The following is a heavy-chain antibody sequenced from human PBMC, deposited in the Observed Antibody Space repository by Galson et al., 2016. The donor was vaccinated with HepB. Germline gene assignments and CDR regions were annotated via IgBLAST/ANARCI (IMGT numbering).Heavy chain of an antibody. CDR1: GGTFSSYP. V-gene: IGHV1-69*06. Sequence: SVKVSCKASGGTFSSYPISWVRQAPGQGLKWMGGIIPIFGTANYAQKFQGRVTITADKSTSTAYMELTSLRSEDTAVYYCALRGPTTVTTYAYYYYGMDVWGQGTTVTVSS. CDR2: IIPIFGTA. D-gene: IGHD4-17*01. CDR3: ALRGPTTVTTYAYYYYGMDV. J-gene: IGHJ6*02.